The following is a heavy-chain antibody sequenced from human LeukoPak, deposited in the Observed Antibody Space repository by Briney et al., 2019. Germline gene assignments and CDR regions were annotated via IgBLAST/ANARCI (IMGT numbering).Heavy chain of an antibody. CDR1: GYTFTSYG. D-gene: IGHD3-16*01. Sequence: ASVKVFCKTSGYTFTSYGISWVRQAPGQGLEWMGWISAYNGNTNYAQKLQGKVTMTTDTSTSTAYVELRGLRSDDTAVYYCARDPSLGLYTGGMEAFDIWGQGTMATVSS. J-gene: IGHJ3*02. V-gene: IGHV1-18*01. CDR3: ARDPSLGLYTGGMEAFDI. CDR2: ISAYNGNT.